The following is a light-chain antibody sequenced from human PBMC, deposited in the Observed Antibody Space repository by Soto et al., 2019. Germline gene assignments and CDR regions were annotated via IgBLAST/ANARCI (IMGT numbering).Light chain of an antibody. CDR3: AAWDDSLNGVV. CDR1: SSNIGCNT. CDR2: SNN. V-gene: IGLV1-44*01. J-gene: IGLJ2*01. Sequence: QSVLTQPPSASGTPGQRVTISCSGSSSNIGCNTVNWYQQLPGTAPKLLIYSNNQPPSGVPDRFSGSKSGTSASLAISGLQSEDEADYYCAAWDDSLNGVVFGGGTKVTVL.